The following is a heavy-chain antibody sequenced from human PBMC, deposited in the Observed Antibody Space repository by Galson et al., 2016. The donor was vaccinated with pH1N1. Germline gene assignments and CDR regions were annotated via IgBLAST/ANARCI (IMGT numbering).Heavy chain of an antibody. Sequence: SETLSLTCTVSGGSISSGGYYWSWIRQHPGKGLEWIGYIYYSGSTNYNPSLKSRVTISVDTSKNQLSLKLSSVTAADTAVYYCACSRHGDYVGWFDPWGQGTLVTVSS. CDR2: IYYSGST. CDR1: GGSISSGGYY. D-gene: IGHD4-17*01. V-gene: IGHV4-61*08. J-gene: IGHJ5*02. CDR3: ACSRHGDYVGWFDP.